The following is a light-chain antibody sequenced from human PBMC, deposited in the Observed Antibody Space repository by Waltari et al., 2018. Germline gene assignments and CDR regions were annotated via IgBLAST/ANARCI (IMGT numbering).Light chain of an antibody. Sequence: EIVMTQSPGTLSVSPGESATLPCRASQSTLNKLVWYQQKPGQAPRLLIYQASTRATGIPARFSGSGSGTEFTLTISSLQSEDSAVYYCQQYHNWPPLTFGGGTKVEIK. CDR3: QQYHNWPPLT. V-gene: IGKV3-15*01. CDR1: QSTLNK. CDR2: QAS. J-gene: IGKJ4*01.